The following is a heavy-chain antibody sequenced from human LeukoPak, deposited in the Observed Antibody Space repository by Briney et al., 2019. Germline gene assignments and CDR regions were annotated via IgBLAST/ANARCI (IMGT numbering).Heavy chain of an antibody. D-gene: IGHD6-25*01. CDR3: ARVRVVRAARSPGVDY. Sequence: GGSLRLSCAAAGFTFSDYYMSWIRQAPGKGLEWVSYISSSGSTIYYADSVKGRFTISRDNAKNSLYLQMNSLRAEDTAVYYCARVRVVRAARSPGVDYWGQGTLVTVSS. CDR1: GFTFSDYY. J-gene: IGHJ4*02. V-gene: IGHV3-11*01. CDR2: ISSSGSTI.